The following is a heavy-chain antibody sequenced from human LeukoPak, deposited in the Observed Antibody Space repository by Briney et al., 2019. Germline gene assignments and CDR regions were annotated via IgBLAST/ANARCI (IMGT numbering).Heavy chain of an antibody. J-gene: IGHJ4*02. CDR3: ARVEAATTNPRFDF. Sequence: SETLSLTCTVSGGSISSYYWSWIRQPPGKGLDWIGYIGYTGDTYYNPSLRSRVTISIDTSKTHFSLRLSSVTAADTAVYYCARVEAATTNPRFDFWGQGTLVTVSS. V-gene: IGHV4-59*06. D-gene: IGHD1-1*01. CDR1: GGSISSYY. CDR2: IGYTGDT.